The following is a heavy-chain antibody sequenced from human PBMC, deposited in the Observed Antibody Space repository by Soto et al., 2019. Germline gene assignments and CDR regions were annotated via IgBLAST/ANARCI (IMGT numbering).Heavy chain of an antibody. CDR1: GGSISSGGYY. J-gene: IGHJ4*02. Sequence: QVQLQESGPGLVKPSQTLSLTCTVSGGSISSGGYYWSWIRQHPGKGLEGIGYIYYSGSTYYNPSLKSRVTISVDTSKNQFSLKLSSVTAADTAVYYCARDSTIAAADQGIDYWGQGTLVTVSS. CDR2: IYYSGST. CDR3: ARDSTIAAADQGIDY. D-gene: IGHD6-13*01. V-gene: IGHV4-31*03.